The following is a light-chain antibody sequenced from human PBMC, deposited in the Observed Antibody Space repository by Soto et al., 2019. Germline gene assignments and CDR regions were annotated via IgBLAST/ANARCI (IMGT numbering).Light chain of an antibody. Sequence: DIQMTQSPSSLSASVADRVTITCRASQSIRSDLNWYQHKPGKAPKLLIYATSTLQSGVPSRFSGSGSGTDFTLTISSLQPEDFATYYCQQSFSTPPYTFGQGTKLEIK. CDR1: QSIRSD. CDR3: QQSFSTPPYT. CDR2: ATS. J-gene: IGKJ2*01. V-gene: IGKV1-39*01.